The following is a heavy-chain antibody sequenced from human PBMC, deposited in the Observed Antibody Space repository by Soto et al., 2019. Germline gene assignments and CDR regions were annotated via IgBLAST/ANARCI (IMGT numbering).Heavy chain of an antibody. V-gene: IGHV3-30-3*01. D-gene: IGHD1-1*01. Sequence: PGGSLRLSCAASGFTFSSYAMHWVRQAPGKGLEWVAVISYDGSNKYYADSVKGRFTISRDNSKNTLYLQMNSLRAEDTAVYYCATPSATAEHELNYGMDVWGQGTTVTVSS. CDR1: GFTFSSYA. CDR2: ISYDGSNK. CDR3: ATPSATAEHELNYGMDV. J-gene: IGHJ6*02.